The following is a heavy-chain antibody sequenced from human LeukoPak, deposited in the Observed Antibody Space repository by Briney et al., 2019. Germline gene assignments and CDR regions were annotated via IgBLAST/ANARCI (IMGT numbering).Heavy chain of an antibody. CDR3: ARSFDDFWSGIQGYFDL. V-gene: IGHV4-61*02. D-gene: IGHD3-3*01. CDR2: IYTSGST. CDR1: GGSISSGSYY. J-gene: IGHJ2*01. Sequence: SETLSLTCTVSGGSISSGSYYWSWIRQPAGEGLEWIGRIYTSGSTNYNPSLKSRVTISVDTSKNQFSLKLSSVTAADTAVYYCARSFDDFWSGIQGYFDLWGRGTLVTVSS.